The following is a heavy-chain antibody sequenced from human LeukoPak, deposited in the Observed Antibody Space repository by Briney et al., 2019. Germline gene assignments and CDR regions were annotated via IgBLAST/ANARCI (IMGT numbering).Heavy chain of an antibody. Sequence: GGSLRLSCAASGFTVSSNYMSWVRQAPGKGLEWVSLIYSGGNTYYADSVKGRFTISRDNSKNTLYLQMNSLRAEDTAVYYCARDERLAAAGTSLYYGMDVWGQGTTVTVSS. D-gene: IGHD6-13*01. CDR1: GFTVSSNY. CDR2: IYSGGNT. CDR3: ARDERLAAAGTSLYYGMDV. J-gene: IGHJ6*02. V-gene: IGHV3-53*01.